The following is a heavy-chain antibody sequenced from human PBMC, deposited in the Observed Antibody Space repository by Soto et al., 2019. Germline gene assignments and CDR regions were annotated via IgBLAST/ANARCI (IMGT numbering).Heavy chain of an antibody. CDR3: ARAVEMATTVDY. D-gene: IGHD5-12*01. V-gene: IGHV4-59*01. CDR1: GGSISSYY. CDR2: IYYSGST. J-gene: IGHJ4*02. Sequence: SETRSLTCTVSGGSISSYYWSWIRQPPGKGLEWIGYIYYSGSTNYNPSLKSRVTISVDTSKNQFSLKLSSVTAADTAVYYCARAVEMATTVDYWGQGTPVTVSS.